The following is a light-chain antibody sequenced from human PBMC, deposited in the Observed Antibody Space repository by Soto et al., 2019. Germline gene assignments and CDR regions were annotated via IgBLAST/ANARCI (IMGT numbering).Light chain of an antibody. V-gene: IGLV2-14*01. J-gene: IGLJ2*01. Sequence: QSALTPPASVSGSPGQSITIACTGTSSDVGGYNYVSWYPQHPGKAPKLMIYEVNNRPSGVSNRFSGSKSGNTASLTISGLQAEDESDYYCSSYTSSSTLVFVGGTQLTVL. CDR3: SSYTSSSTLV. CDR2: EVN. CDR1: SSDVGGYNY.